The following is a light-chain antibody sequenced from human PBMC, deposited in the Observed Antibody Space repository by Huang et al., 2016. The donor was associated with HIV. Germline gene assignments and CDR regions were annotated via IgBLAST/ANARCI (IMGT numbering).Light chain of an antibody. CDR1: RGVSSN. Sequence: IVMTQSPATLSVSPGERVTVSCRANRGVSSNLAWYQQRPGQAPRLLIDGSSTRAPGIPARFSGSGSGTDFSLTISSLQSEDFALYYCQQYNNWLLSFGGGTRVDI. CDR2: GSS. J-gene: IGKJ4*01. V-gene: IGKV3-15*01. CDR3: QQYNNWLLS.